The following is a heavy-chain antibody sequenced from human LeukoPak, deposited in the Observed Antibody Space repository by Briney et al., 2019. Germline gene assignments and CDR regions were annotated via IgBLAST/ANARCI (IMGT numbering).Heavy chain of an antibody. D-gene: IGHD3-10*01. CDR1: GFSFSSYA. V-gene: IGHV3-23*01. Sequence: SGGSLRLSCASSGFSFSSYAMSWVRQAPGKGLEWVSSTSGSGAGTYYADSVKGRFTISRDNSKNTVYLQMNSLRAEDTAVYYCAKGLGIGELWVAFWGQGTLVTVSS. CDR2: TSGSGAGT. CDR3: AKGLGIGELWVAF. J-gene: IGHJ4*02.